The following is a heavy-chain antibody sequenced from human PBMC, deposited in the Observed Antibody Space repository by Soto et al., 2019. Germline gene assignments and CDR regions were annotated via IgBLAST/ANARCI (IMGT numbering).Heavy chain of an antibody. Sequence: SETLALTCTVSGASISGFYWSWIRKSAGKGLEWIGRIYATGTTDYNPSLKSRVMMSVDTSKKQFSLKLRSVTAADTAVYYCVRDGTKTLRDWFDPWGQGISVTVSS. CDR2: IYATGTT. V-gene: IGHV4-4*07. D-gene: IGHD1-1*01. J-gene: IGHJ5*02. CDR1: GASISGFY. CDR3: VRDGTKTLRDWFDP.